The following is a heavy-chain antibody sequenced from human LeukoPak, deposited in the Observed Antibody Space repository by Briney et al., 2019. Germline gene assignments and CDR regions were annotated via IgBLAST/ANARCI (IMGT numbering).Heavy chain of an antibody. CDR2: ISSRSRDV. J-gene: IGHJ2*01. CDR3: ASTIVTTVYPPGWYFDL. Sequence: GGSLRLSCAASGFIFSSYNMNWVRQAPGKGLEWVSSISSRSRDVYYADSVKGRFTISRDNTKSSLFLQMDSLRAEDTAVYYCASTIVTTVYPPGWYFDLWGRGTQVTVSS. V-gene: IGHV3-21*06. CDR1: GFIFSSYN. D-gene: IGHD4-17*01.